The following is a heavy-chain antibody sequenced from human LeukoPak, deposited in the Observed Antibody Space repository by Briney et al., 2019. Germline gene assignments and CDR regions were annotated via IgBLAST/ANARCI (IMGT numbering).Heavy chain of an antibody. J-gene: IGHJ4*02. D-gene: IGHD1-1*01. V-gene: IGHV1-8*01. CDR3: ARGGSGNLPYYFDY. CDR2: MNPNSGNT. CDR1: GYTFTSYD. Sequence: GASVKVSCKASGYTFTSYDINWVRQATGQGLEWMGWMNPNSGNTGYAQKFQGRVTMTRNTSISTAYMELSSLRSEDTAVFYCARGGSGNLPYYFDYWGQGTLVTVSS.